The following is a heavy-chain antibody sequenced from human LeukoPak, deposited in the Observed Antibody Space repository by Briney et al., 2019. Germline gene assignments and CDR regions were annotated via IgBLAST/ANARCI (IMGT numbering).Heavy chain of an antibody. CDR3: ASVGGLYLFDP. CDR1: GGSISSSSYY. V-gene: IGHV4-39*01. J-gene: IGHJ5*02. D-gene: IGHD3-16*01. Sequence: SETLSLTCAVNGGSISSSSYYWGWIRQPPGKGLECIGSIYYSGSTYYNPSLKSRVTISVDTSKNQFSLRLSSVTAADTAVYYCASVGGLYLFDPWGQGTPVTVSS. CDR2: IYYSGST.